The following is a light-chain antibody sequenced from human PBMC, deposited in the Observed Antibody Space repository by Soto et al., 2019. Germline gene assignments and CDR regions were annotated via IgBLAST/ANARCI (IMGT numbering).Light chain of an antibody. CDR2: EAS. CDR1: QDIGGR. J-gene: IGKJ1*01. CDR3: QQYTNSPWT. Sequence: DIQMTQSPSSVSASVGDRITITCRASQDIGGRLAWFQQKAGKAPKPLIYEASKLATGVPSRISGRGSGTEFTLTISRLRPDDFETYYCQQYTNSPWTFGQGTQVDI. V-gene: IGKV1-5*03.